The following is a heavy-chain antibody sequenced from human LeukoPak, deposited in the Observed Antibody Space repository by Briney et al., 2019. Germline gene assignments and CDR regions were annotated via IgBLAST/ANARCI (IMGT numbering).Heavy chain of an antibody. D-gene: IGHD3-22*01. V-gene: IGHV3-23*01. CDR2: ISGSGGST. J-gene: IGHJ3*02. CDR3: ARTDYYDSSGYYYSAFDI. CDR1: GFTFSSYA. Sequence: GGSLRLSCAASGFTFSSYAMSWVRQAPGKGLEWVSAISGSGGSTYYADSVKGRFTISRDNSKNTLYLQMNSLRAEDTAVYYCARTDYYDSSGYYYSAFDIWGQGTMVTVSS.